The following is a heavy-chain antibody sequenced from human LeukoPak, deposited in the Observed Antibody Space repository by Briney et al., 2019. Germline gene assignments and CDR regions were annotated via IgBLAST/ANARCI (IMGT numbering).Heavy chain of an antibody. V-gene: IGHV3-21*01. D-gene: IGHD4-17*01. CDR1: GFTFSSYS. J-gene: IGHJ4*02. CDR2: ISSSSSYI. Sequence: PGGSLRLSCAASGFTFSSYSMNWVRQAPGKGLEWVSSISSSSSYIYYADSVKGRFTISRDNAKNSLYLHMNSLRAEDTAVYYCARDLPNNYGDYLVDYWGQGTLVTVSS. CDR3: ARDLPNNYGDYLVDY.